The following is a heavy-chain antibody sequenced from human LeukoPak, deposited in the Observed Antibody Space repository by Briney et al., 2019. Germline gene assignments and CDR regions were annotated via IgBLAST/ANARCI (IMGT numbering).Heavy chain of an antibody. CDR2: IYPDDSDI. CDR3: ARHGRGSRSPNAFDI. J-gene: IGHJ3*02. D-gene: IGHD3-10*01. V-gene: IGHV5-51*01. CDR1: GYSFTDYW. Sequence: GESLKISCKGSGYSFTDYWIGWVRQMPGEGLQWMSIIYPDDSDIRYSPSFQGQVTISADKSIITAYLQWSSLKASDTAMYYCARHGRGSRSPNAFDIWGQGTMVTVSS.